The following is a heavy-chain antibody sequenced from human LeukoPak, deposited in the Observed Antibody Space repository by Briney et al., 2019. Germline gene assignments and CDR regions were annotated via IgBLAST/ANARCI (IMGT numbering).Heavy chain of an antibody. D-gene: IGHD1-26*01. CDR3: GMSGDRVPLQDDVFDV. CDR1: GYRFTSYC. Sequence: GESLKITCKVSGYRFTSYCIGWVRQMPGIGLEWMGIIYPGDSGPTYSPSFQGQVTISVDKSINTAYLQWSSLQASDTAMHYCGMSGDRVPLQDDVFDVWGQGTMVTVST. J-gene: IGHJ3*01. V-gene: IGHV5-51*01. CDR2: IYPGDSGP.